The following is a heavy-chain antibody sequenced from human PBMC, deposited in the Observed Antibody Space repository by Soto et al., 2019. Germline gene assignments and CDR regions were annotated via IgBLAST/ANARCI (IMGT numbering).Heavy chain of an antibody. J-gene: IGHJ6*02. D-gene: IGHD2-15*01. CDR1: GFTFSNFA. CDR3: ATLKAGYCSGGSCDPEYHGMDI. CDR2: ISATGDST. V-gene: IGHV3-23*01. Sequence: TGGSLRLSCATSGFTFSNFAMNWVRQAPGKGLEWVSSISATGDSTYNADSVKGRFTVSRDNPKRSLHLHMNGLRAEDTAVYYCATLKAGYCSGGSCDPEYHGMDIWGQGTTVTVSS.